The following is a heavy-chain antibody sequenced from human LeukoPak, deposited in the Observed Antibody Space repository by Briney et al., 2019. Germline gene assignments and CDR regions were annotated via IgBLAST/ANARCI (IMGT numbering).Heavy chain of an antibody. Sequence: PSETLSLTCAVYGGSFSGYYWSWIRQPPGKGLEWIGEINHSGSTNYNPSLKSRVTISVDTSKNQFSLKLSSVTAADTAVYYCARGCPQCDYLDYWGQGTLVTVSS. CDR1: GGSFSGYY. D-gene: IGHD5-24*01. CDR3: ARGCPQCDYLDY. CDR2: INHSGST. V-gene: IGHV4-34*01. J-gene: IGHJ4*02.